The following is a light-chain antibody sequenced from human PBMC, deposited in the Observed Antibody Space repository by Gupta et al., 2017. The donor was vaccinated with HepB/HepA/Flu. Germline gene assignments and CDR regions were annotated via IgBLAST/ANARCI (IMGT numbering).Light chain of an antibody. CDR3: HARDSSGNNVL. V-gene: IGLV3-19*01. Sequence: SSEVTQHPAVAVAVGQAVRITREGDSLRNYYEAWYQQKPGQAPLVVIYGNNNRPSGIPDRFSGSSSGNTASLTINGAQAEDEADYYCHARDSSGNNVLFGGGTKLTVL. CDR1: SLRNYY. J-gene: IGLJ2*01. CDR2: GNN.